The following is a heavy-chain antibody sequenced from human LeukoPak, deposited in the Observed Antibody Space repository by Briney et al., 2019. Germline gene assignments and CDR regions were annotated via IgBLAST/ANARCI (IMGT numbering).Heavy chain of an antibody. D-gene: IGHD3-10*01. CDR1: GFTLSSYW. V-gene: IGHV3-7*03. J-gene: IGHJ4*02. CDR2: IKQDGSEK. Sequence: PGGSLRLSCAASGFTLSSYWMSWVRQAPGKGLEWVANIKQDGSEKYYVDSVKGRFTISRDNAKNSLYLQMNSLRAEDTAVYYCARDRYGSGGFFDYWGQGTLVTVSS. CDR3: ARDRYGSGGFFDY.